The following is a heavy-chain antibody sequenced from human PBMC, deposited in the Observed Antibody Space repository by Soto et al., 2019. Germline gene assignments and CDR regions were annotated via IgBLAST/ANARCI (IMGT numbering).Heavy chain of an antibody. J-gene: IGHJ4*02. CDR2: LHPSGGST. D-gene: IGHD6-19*01. CDR3: ARCRVGSGCYDY. CDR1: GYTFTSYY. V-gene: IGHV1-46*01. Sequence: QVQLVQSGAEVKKPGASVQVSCKASGYTFTSYYMHWVRQAPGQGLEWMGILHPSGGSTSYAQKLQFRVTMTRDTSTGTAYMELSSQGSEVTDVYYCARCRVGSGCYDYWGQGTQVSLSP.